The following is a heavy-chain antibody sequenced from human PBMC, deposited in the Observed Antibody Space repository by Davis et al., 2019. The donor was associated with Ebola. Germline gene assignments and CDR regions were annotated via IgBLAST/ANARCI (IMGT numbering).Heavy chain of an antibody. D-gene: IGHD4-23*01. V-gene: IGHV1-3*01. Sequence: ASVKVSCKASGYTSTSYAMHWVRQAPGQRLEWMGWINAGNGNTKYSQKFQGRVTMTRDTSISTAYMELSRLRSDDTAVYYCARDLSTVVTHYYYYGMDVWGKGTTVTVSS. CDR1: GYTSTSYA. CDR2: INAGNGNT. J-gene: IGHJ6*04. CDR3: ARDLSTVVTHYYYYGMDV.